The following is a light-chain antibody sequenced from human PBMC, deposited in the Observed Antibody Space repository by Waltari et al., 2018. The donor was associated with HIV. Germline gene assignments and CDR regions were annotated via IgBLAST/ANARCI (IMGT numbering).Light chain of an antibody. Sequence: DIQMTQSPSSLSASVGDRITIDCRSSQNIGDFLNWYQQKSGSAPKVLIYAASNFQSGVPSRFRGSGSGTYFTLTITGLQPEDFATYFCQQTYKSPSTFGRGTKLEMK. CDR2: AAS. CDR1: QNIGDF. CDR3: QQTYKSPST. V-gene: IGKV1-39*01. J-gene: IGKJ2*01.